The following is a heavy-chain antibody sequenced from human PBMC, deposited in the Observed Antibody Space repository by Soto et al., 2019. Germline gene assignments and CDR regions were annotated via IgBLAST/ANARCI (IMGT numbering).Heavy chain of an antibody. D-gene: IGHD2-15*01. V-gene: IGHV4-59*01. J-gene: IGHJ1*01. CDR3: ATALGGYGSAGSCRGHLGAIY. Sequence: PSETLSLTCTVSGGSISSYYWSWIWQPPGKGLEWIGYIYYSGSTNYNPSLKSRVTISVDTSKNKFSLKLSSVTAADTAVYYCATALGGYGSAGSCRGHLGAIYWGKGTLVT. CDR2: IYYSGST. CDR1: GGSISSYY.